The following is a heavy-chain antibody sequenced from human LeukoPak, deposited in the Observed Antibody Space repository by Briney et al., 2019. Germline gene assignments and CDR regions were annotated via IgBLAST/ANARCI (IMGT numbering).Heavy chain of an antibody. V-gene: IGHV4-39*07. D-gene: IGHD4-11*01. Sequence: KASETLSLTCTVSDGSISSSSYYWGWIRQPPGKGLEWIGNIYYSGSTNYNPSLKSRVTISVDTSKNQFSLKLSSVTAADTAVYYCAREGPTTVSSLDYWGQGTLDTVSS. CDR3: AREGPTTVSSLDY. CDR1: DGSISSSSYY. CDR2: IYYSGST. J-gene: IGHJ4*02.